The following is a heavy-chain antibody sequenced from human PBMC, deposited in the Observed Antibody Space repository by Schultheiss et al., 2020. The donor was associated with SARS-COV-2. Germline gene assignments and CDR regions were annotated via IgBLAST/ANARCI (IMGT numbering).Heavy chain of an antibody. J-gene: IGHJ3*02. Sequence: GESLKISCAASGFTFSSYGMHWVRQAPGKGLEWVAVIWYDGSNKYYADSVKGRFTISRDNSKNTLYLQMNSLRAEDTAVYYCARDQDYGRNAFDIWGQGTMVTVSS. V-gene: IGHV3-33*01. D-gene: IGHD4/OR15-4a*01. CDR1: GFTFSSYG. CDR2: IWYDGSNK. CDR3: ARDQDYGRNAFDI.